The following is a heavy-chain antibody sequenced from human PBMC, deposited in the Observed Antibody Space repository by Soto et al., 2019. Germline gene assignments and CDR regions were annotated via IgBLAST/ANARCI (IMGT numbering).Heavy chain of an antibody. J-gene: IGHJ4*02. Sequence: GGSLRLSCAASGFTFSNYSMHWVRQAPGKGLEWVAVISKDGDKKYYADSAKGRFTISRDNSKNTLYLQMNSLRPEDTAVHYCAREWSVANPGYWGQGTQVTVSS. D-gene: IGHD5-12*01. CDR2: ISKDGDKK. V-gene: IGHV3-30-3*01. CDR1: GFTFSNYS. CDR3: AREWSVANPGY.